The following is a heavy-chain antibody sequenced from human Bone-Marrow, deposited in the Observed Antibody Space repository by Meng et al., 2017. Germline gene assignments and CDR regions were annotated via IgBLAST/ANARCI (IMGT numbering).Heavy chain of an antibody. D-gene: IGHD3-10*01. V-gene: IGHV3-13*01. CDR1: GFTSSNYD. CDR3: ARELYGPGFWYFDL. CDR2: LDAGGGT. J-gene: IGHJ2*01. Sequence: GGSLRLSCAASGFTSSNYDMHWVRQVAGKSLEWVSVLDAGGGTYFSDSVKGRFTLSRDNGKNSLFLEINSLSAGDTAVYYCARELYGPGFWYFDLWGRGTLVTVSS.